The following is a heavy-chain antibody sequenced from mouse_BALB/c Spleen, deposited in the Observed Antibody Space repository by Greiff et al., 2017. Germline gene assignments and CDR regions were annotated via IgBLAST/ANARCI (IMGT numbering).Heavy chain of an antibody. V-gene: IGHV5-12-1*01. Sequence: DVMLVESGGGLVKPGGSLKLSCAASGFAFSSYDMSWVRQTPEKRLEWVAYISSGGGSTYYPDTVKGRFTISRDNAKNTLYLQMSSLKSEDTAMYYGARQSYYGNYGGFDYWGQGTTLTVSS. J-gene: IGHJ2*01. D-gene: IGHD2-10*01. CDR2: ISSGGGST. CDR1: GFAFSSYD. CDR3: ARQSYYGNYGGFDY.